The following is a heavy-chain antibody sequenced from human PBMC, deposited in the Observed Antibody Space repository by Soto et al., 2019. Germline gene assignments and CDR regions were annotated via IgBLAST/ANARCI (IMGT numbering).Heavy chain of an antibody. CDR1: GGSISSGGYY. J-gene: IGHJ6*02. CDR2: IYYSGST. V-gene: IGHV4-31*03. Sequence: QVQLQESGPGLVKPSQTLSLTCTVSGGSISSGGYYWSWIRQHPGKGLEWIGYIYYSGSTYYNPSLTSRVTISVDTSKNQFSLKLSSVTAADTAVYYCAREVYSSSLDYYGMDVWGQGTTVTVSS. D-gene: IGHD6-6*01. CDR3: AREVYSSSLDYYGMDV.